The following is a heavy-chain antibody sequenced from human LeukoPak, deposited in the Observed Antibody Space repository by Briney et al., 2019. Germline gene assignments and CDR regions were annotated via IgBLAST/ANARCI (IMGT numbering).Heavy chain of an antibody. Sequence: SETLSLTCTVSGGSISSDYWSWIRQPPGKGLEWLGYTSYSGSTNYNPSRKSRVTISVDTSKNQFSLKLSSVTAADTAVYYCARYVWGSYPTFEDYWGQGTLVTVSS. J-gene: IGHJ4*02. V-gene: IGHV4-59*01. CDR2: TSYSGST. CDR1: GGSISSDY. D-gene: IGHD3-16*02. CDR3: ARYVWGSYPTFEDY.